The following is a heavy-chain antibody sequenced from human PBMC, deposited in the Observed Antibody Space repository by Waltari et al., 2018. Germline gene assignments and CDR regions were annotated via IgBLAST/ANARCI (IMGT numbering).Heavy chain of an antibody. CDR1: GFSFTTYW. J-gene: IGHJ4*02. CDR2: INPDGTTT. CDR3: VRSGFLDC. Sequence: VQLVESGGGLVQPGASLRLSCAASGFSFTTYWMNWARQDPGKGLVWVSRINPDGTTTAYADSVKGRFTISRDNSKNTLYLQMNSLSAEDTAVYYCVRSGFLDCWGQGTLVTVSS. V-gene: IGHV3-74*01. D-gene: IGHD1-26*01.